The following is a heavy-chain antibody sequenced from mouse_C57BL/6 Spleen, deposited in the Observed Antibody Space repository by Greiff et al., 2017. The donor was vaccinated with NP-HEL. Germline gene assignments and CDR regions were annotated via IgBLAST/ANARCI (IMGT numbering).Heavy chain of an antibody. CDR1: GFTFSSYA. CDR3: ARDGYYGSSFYFDY. Sequence: EVKVVESGGGLVKPGGSLKLSCAASGFTFSSYAMSWVRQTPEKRLEWVATISDGGSYTYYPDNVKGRFTISRDNAKNNLYLQMSHLKSEDTAMYYCARDGYYGSSFYFDYWGQGTTLTVSS. CDR2: ISDGGSYT. D-gene: IGHD1-1*01. J-gene: IGHJ2*01. V-gene: IGHV5-4*01.